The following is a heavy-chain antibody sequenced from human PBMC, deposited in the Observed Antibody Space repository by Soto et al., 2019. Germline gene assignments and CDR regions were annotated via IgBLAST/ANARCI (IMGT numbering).Heavy chain of an antibody. CDR1: GGSFSGYY. J-gene: IGHJ6*02. V-gene: IGHV4-34*01. Sequence: SETLSLTCAVYGGSFSGYYWSWIRQPPGKGLEWIGEINHSGSTNYNPSLKSRVTIPVDTSKNQFSLNLSSVTAADTAVYYCARGPYCSGGSCYRGMDVWGQGTTVTVSS. D-gene: IGHD2-15*01. CDR3: ARGPYCSGGSCYRGMDV. CDR2: INHSGST.